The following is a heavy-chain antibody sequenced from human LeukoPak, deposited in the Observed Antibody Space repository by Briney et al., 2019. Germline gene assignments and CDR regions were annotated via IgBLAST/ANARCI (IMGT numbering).Heavy chain of an antibody. J-gene: IGHJ3*02. Sequence: GGSLRLSCATSGFTFSNYSMNWVRQAPGKGLEWASCISSSSSYIYYADSMKGRFTISRDNAKNSLYLQMNSLRAENTAVYYCARDRSYYDTSGYYRDPDSFDIWGQGTMVTVSS. CDR3: ARDRSYYDTSGYYRDPDSFDI. V-gene: IGHV3-21*01. CDR2: ISSSSSYI. CDR1: GFTFSNYS. D-gene: IGHD3-22*01.